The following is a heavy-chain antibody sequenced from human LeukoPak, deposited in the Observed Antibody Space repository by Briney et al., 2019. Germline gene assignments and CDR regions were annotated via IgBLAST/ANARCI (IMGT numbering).Heavy chain of an antibody. CDR1: GFTSSSYS. J-gene: IGHJ3*02. Sequence: PGGSLRLSCAASGFTSSSYSMNWVRQAPGKGLEWVSYISSSSSTIYYADSVKGRFTISRDNAKNSLYLQMDSLRAEDTAVYYCARHCSSTSCRDSDAFDIWGQGTMVTVSS. D-gene: IGHD2-2*01. CDR2: ISSSSSTI. CDR3: ARHCSSTSCRDSDAFDI. V-gene: IGHV3-48*04.